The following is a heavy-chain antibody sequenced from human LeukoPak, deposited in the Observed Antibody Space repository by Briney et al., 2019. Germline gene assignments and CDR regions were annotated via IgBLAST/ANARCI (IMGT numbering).Heavy chain of an antibody. CDR2: ISPSSSTV. D-gene: IGHD4-17*01. J-gene: IGHJ4*02. CDR3: ASGTSLDY. CDR1: GFTLSSYS. Sequence: GGSLRLSCAASGFTLSSYSMNWVRQAPGKGLEWVSYISPSSSTVYYADSVKGRFTISRDNAKNSLYLQMNSLRDEDTAVYFCASGTSLDYWGQGTLVTVSS. V-gene: IGHV3-48*02.